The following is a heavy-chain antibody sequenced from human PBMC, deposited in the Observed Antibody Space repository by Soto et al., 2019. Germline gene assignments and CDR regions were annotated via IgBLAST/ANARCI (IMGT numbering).Heavy chain of an antibody. CDR1: GYTFTSYY. J-gene: IGHJ4*02. Sequence: ASVKVSCKASGYTFTSYYMHWVRQAPGQGLEWMGIINPSGGSTSYAQKFQGRVTMTRDTSTSTVYMELSSLRSEDTAVYYCARGFQYYDFWSGQGPPDFDYWGQGTLVTVSS. V-gene: IGHV1-46*03. CDR2: INPSGGST. CDR3: ARGFQYYDFWSGQGPPDFDY. D-gene: IGHD3-3*01.